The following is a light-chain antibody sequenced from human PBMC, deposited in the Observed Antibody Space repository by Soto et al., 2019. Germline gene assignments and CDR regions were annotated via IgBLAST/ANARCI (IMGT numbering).Light chain of an antibody. CDR2: AAS. Sequence: DIQMTQSPSSLSASVGDRVTITCRASQSISSYLNWYQQKPGKAPKLLIYAASSLQSGVLSRFSGSGSGTDFTLTISRLQPEEFATYYCQQSYSTPLTFGGGTKVEIK. J-gene: IGKJ4*01. CDR1: QSISSY. V-gene: IGKV1-39*01. CDR3: QQSYSTPLT.